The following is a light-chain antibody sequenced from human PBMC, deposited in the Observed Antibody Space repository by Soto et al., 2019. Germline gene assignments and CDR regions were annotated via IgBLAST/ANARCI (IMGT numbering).Light chain of an antibody. V-gene: IGKV3-20*01. CDR2: GAS. J-gene: IGKJ1*01. CDR1: QSVSISY. Sequence: EIVLTQSPGTLSLSPGERATLSCRVSQSVSISYLAWYQQKPGQPPRLLIYGASSRATGIPDRISGSGSGTDFTLTISRLEPEDLAVYYCLQYGSSPKTFGLGTKVEIK. CDR3: LQYGSSPKT.